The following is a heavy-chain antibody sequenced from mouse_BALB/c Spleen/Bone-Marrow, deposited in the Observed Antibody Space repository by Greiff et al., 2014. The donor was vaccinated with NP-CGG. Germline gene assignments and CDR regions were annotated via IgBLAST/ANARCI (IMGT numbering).Heavy chain of an antibody. Sequence: VQLQQSGPGLVAPSQSLSITCTVSGFSLTDCGVSWIRQPPGKGLEWLGVIWGGGSTYYNSALKSRLSVSKDNSKSQVFLKMNSLQTDDTAMYYCARIYSDFDGFAYWGQGTLVTVSA. CDR1: GFSLTDCG. CDR3: ARIYSDFDGFAY. J-gene: IGHJ3*01. D-gene: IGHD2-4*01. V-gene: IGHV2-6-5*01. CDR2: IWGGGST.